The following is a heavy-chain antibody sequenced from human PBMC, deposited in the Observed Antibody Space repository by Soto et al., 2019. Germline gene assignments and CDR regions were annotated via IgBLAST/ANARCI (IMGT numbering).Heavy chain of an antibody. V-gene: IGHV3-48*01. Sequence: GGSLRLSCAASGFTFSSYSMNWVRQAPGKGLEWVSYISSSSSTIYYADSVKGRFTISRDSAKNSLYLQMNSLRAEDTAVYYCSRGAYLNWFDPWGQGTLVTVSS. J-gene: IGHJ5*02. CDR2: ISSSSSTI. CDR3: SRGAYLNWFDP. CDR1: GFTFSSYS.